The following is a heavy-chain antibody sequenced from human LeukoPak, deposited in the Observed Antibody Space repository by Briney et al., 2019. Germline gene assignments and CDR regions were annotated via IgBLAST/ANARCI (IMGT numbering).Heavy chain of an antibody. CDR2: IYSSGST. CDR1: GGSINSYY. D-gene: IGHD5-18*01. Sequence: PSETLSLTCTVSGGSINSYYWSWIRLPPGKGLEWIGYIYSSGSTNYNPSLKSRVTISVDTSKNQFSLKLSSVTAADTAVYYCARGYSYYFDYWGQGTLVTVSS. CDR3: ARGYSYYFDY. J-gene: IGHJ4*02. V-gene: IGHV4-59*01.